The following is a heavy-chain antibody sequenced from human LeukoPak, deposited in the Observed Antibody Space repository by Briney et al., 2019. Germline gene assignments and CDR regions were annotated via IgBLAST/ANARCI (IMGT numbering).Heavy chain of an antibody. V-gene: IGHV1-2*02. J-gene: IGHJ4*02. Sequence: ASVKVSCKASGYTFTAYSMHWVRQAPGQGLEWMGWINPNSGGTNYAQKFQGRVTMTRDTSITTAYMEVSRLRSDDTAVYYCAREGPGSSGWFFDYWGQGTLVSVSS. CDR2: INPNSGGT. CDR1: GYTFTAYS. CDR3: AREGPGSSGWFFDY. D-gene: IGHD6-19*01.